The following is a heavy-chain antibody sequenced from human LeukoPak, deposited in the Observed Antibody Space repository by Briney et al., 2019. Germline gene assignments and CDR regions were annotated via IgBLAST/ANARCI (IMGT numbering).Heavy chain of an antibody. Sequence: GGSLRLSCAASGFTFSSYGMHWVRQAPGKGLEWVAFIRYDGSNKYYADSVKGRFTISRDNSKNTLYLQMNSLRAEDTAVYYCAREGPQGYCSGGSCYYYYGMDVWGQGTTVTVS. J-gene: IGHJ6*02. CDR1: GFTFSSYG. D-gene: IGHD2-15*01. V-gene: IGHV3-30*02. CDR3: AREGPQGYCSGGSCYYYYGMDV. CDR2: IRYDGSNK.